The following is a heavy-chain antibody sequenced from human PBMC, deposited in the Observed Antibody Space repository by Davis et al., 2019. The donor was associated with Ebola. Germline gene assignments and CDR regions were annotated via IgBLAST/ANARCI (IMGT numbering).Heavy chain of an antibody. CDR1: GGSISSSSYY. J-gene: IGHJ4*02. Sequence: MPGGSLRLSCTVSGGSISSSSYYWGWIRQPPGKGLEWIGSIYYSGSTNYNPSLKSRVTISVDTSKNQFSLKLSSVTAADTAVYYCARRSGWPLFDYWGQGTLVTVSS. CDR2: IYYSGST. D-gene: IGHD6-19*01. V-gene: IGHV4-39*07. CDR3: ARRSGWPLFDY.